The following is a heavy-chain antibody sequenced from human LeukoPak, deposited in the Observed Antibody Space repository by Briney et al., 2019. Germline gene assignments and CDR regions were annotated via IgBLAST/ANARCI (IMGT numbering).Heavy chain of an antibody. V-gene: IGHV3-23*01. D-gene: IGHD6-13*01. Sequence: PGGTLRLSCAASGFTFSSYGMSWVRQAPGKGLEWVSAISGSGGSTYYADSVKGRFTISRDNSKNTLYLQMNSLRAEDTAVYYCAKDRTGIAAAGRFVFDYWGQGTLVTVSS. CDR3: AKDRTGIAAAGRFVFDY. CDR1: GFTFSSYG. CDR2: ISGSGGST. J-gene: IGHJ4*02.